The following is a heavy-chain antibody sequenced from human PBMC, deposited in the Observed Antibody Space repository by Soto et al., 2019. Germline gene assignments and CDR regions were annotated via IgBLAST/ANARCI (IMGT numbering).Heavy chain of an antibody. J-gene: IGHJ4*02. CDR2: INHSGST. CDR3: ARARVYYYGSGSYAPYFDY. D-gene: IGHD3-10*01. Sequence: QVQLLQWGAGLLKSSETLSLTCAVYGGSFSGYYWSWIRQPPGKGLAWIGEINHSGSTNYNPSLKSRVTISVDTSKNLFSLKLSSVTAADTAVHYCARARVYYYGSGSYAPYFDYWGQGTLVTVSS. CDR1: GGSFSGYY. V-gene: IGHV4-34*01.